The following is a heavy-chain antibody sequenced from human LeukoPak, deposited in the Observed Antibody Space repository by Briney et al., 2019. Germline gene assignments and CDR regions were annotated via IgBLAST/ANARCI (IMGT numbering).Heavy chain of an antibody. CDR3: AKAGTAF. D-gene: IGHD6-13*01. CDR2: ISYDGSNK. CDR1: GFTFSSYA. J-gene: IGHJ4*02. Sequence: PGRSLRLSCAASGFTFSSYAMHWVRQAPGKGLEWVAVISYDGSNKYYADSVKGRFTVSRDNSKNTLYLQMSSLRAEDTAVYYCAKAGTAFWGQGTVVIVSS. V-gene: IGHV3-30-3*01.